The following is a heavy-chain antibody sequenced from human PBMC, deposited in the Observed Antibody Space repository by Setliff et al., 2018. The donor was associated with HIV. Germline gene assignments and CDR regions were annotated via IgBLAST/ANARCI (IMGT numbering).Heavy chain of an antibody. D-gene: IGHD2-21*02. CDR3: ARHDCGGDCSINWFDP. CDR2: IFYTGTT. J-gene: IGHJ5*02. CDR1: GYSIRDNFF. V-gene: IGHV4-38-2*01. Sequence: LSLTCAVSGYSIRDNFFWGWVRQPPGKGLEWIGSIFYTGTTYYNPSLKSRVTLSLDTSKNQFSSELTSVTAADTAVYYCARHDCGGDCSINWFDPWGQGTLVTVSS.